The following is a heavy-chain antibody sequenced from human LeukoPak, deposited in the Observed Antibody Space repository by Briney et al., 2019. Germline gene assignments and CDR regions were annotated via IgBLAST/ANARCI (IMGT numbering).Heavy chain of an antibody. Sequence: SGGSLRLSCAASGFTFSSYSMNWVRQAPGKGLEWVSSISSSSSYIYYADSVKGRFTISRDNAKNSLYLQMNSLRAEDTAVYYCARDHPHAAYCGGDCYWMIDYWGQGTLVTVSS. V-gene: IGHV3-21*04. D-gene: IGHD2-21*02. J-gene: IGHJ4*02. CDR1: GFTFSSYS. CDR2: ISSSSSYI. CDR3: ARDHPHAAYCGGDCYWMIDY.